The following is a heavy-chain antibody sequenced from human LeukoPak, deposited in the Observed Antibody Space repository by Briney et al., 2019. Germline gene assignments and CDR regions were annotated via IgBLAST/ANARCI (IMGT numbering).Heavy chain of an antibody. CDR1: GGSISSYY. V-gene: IGHV4-59*01. Sequence: SETLSLTCTVSGGSISSYYWSWIRQPPGKGLEWIGYIYSSGNTNYNPSLKSRVTISVDRSKNQFSLKLSSVTTADTAVYYCASGSGNDYYGSGPIDKRFDPWGQGTLVTVSS. J-gene: IGHJ5*02. CDR2: IYSSGNT. D-gene: IGHD3-10*01. CDR3: ASGSGNDYYGSGPIDKRFDP.